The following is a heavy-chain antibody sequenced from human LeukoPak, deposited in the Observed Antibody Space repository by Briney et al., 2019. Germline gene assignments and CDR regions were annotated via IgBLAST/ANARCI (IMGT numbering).Heavy chain of an antibody. Sequence: ASVKVSCXASGGTFSSYAISWVRLAPGQGLEWMGGIIPIFGTANYAQKFQGRVTITTDESTSTAYMELSSLRSEDTAVYYCASKAAAGIGTWFDPWGQGTLVTVSS. V-gene: IGHV1-69*05. CDR1: GGTFSSYA. CDR2: IIPIFGTA. J-gene: IGHJ5*02. D-gene: IGHD6-13*01. CDR3: ASKAAAGIGTWFDP.